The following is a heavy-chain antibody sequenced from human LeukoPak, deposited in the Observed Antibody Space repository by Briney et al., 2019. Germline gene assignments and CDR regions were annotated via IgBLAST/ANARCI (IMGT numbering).Heavy chain of an antibody. CDR2: ITWTSVSI. Sequence: GGSLSLSCAASGFTFDDYAMHWVRQAPGKGLEWVSGITWTSVSIGYADSVKGRFTISRDNAKDSLYLQMNSLRTEDTALYYCAKDKGNYYYGMDDWGQGTTVTVSS. J-gene: IGHJ6*02. CDR3: AKDKGNYYYGMDD. CDR1: GFTFDDYA. V-gene: IGHV3-9*01.